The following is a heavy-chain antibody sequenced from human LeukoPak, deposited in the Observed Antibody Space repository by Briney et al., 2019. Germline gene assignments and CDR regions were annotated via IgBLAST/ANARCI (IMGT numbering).Heavy chain of an antibody. CDR3: SSPAYYDYVWGSYRFDY. J-gene: IGHJ4*02. Sequence: ASVKVSCKASGGTFSSYAISWLRQAPAQGLEWMGVIIPIFGTANYAQKFQGRGTITVDESTSTAYMELNSLRPRDTAVYFFSSPAYYDYVWGSYRFDYWGQGTLVSVSS. D-gene: IGHD3-16*02. CDR2: IIPIFGTA. V-gene: IGHV1-69*13. CDR1: GGTFSSYA.